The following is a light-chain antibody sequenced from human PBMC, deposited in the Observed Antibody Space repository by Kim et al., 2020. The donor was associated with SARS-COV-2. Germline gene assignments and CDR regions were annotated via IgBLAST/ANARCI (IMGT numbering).Light chain of an antibody. CDR1: QSISSW. V-gene: IGKV1-5*01. CDR3: QQYKTYFPT. J-gene: IGKJ2*01. CDR2: DAS. Sequence: GDRVTITCRARQSISSWLAWYQQKPGKAPILLIYDASTLESGVPSRFSGSGSGTDFTLTISSLQPDDFATYYCQQYKTYFPTFGQGTKLEI.